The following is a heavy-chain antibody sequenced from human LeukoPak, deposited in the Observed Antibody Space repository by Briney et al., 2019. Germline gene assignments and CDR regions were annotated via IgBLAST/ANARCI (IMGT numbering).Heavy chain of an antibody. CDR1: GGSFSGYY. V-gene: IGHV4-34*01. CDR2: INHSGST. J-gene: IGHJ4*02. Sequence: PSETLSLTCAVYGGSFSGYYWSWIRQPPGKGLEWIGEINHSGSTNYNPSLKSRVTISVDTSKNQFSLKLSSVTAADTAVYYCARLPRTIFYYFDYWGQGTLVTVSS. CDR3: ARLPRTIFYYFDY. D-gene: IGHD3-3*01.